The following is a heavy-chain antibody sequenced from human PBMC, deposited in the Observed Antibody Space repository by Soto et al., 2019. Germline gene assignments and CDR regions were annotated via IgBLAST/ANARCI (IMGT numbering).Heavy chain of an antibody. V-gene: IGHV4-39*01. J-gene: IGHJ4*02. CDR1: GGAIIDTNYY. CDR2: IFHSGNT. Sequence: PSETLSLTCTVSGGAIIDTNYYWGWIRQPPGKGLEWIGSIFHSGNTYYNPSLESRVTSSVDTSKNQFSRMLYSVTAADTAIYYCAIHSRSPYGYFPRYIYQWGQGSLVTVSS. CDR3: AIHSRSPYGYFPRYIYQ. D-gene: IGHD5-18*01.